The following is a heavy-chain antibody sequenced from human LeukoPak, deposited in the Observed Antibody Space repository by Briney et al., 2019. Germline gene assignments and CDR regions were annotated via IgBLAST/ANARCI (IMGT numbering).Heavy chain of an antibody. CDR3: ARGLVVPAAPGWFDP. CDR1: GYTFTGYY. D-gene: IGHD2-2*01. V-gene: IGHV1-2*02. J-gene: IGHJ5*02. Sequence: ASVKVSCKASGYTFTGYYMHWVRQAPGQGLEWMGWINPNSGGTNYAQKFQGRVTMTRDTSISTAYMELSRLRSDDTAVYYCARGLVVPAAPGWFDPWGQGTLVTVSS. CDR2: INPNSGGT.